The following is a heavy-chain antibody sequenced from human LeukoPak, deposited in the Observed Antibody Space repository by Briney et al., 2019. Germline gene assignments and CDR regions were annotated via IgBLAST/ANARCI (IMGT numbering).Heavy chain of an antibody. CDR1: GYTFTSYA. D-gene: IGHD3-10*01. CDR3: ARGRWFGELLKLPSYYYYYMDV. V-gene: IGHV1-69*13. J-gene: IGHJ6*03. Sequence: ASVKVSCKASGYTFTSYAMNWVRQAPGQGLEWMGGIIPIFGTANYAQKFQGRVTITADESTSTAYMERSSLRSEDTAVYYCARGRWFGELLKLPSYYYYYMDVWGKGTTVTISS. CDR2: IIPIFGTA.